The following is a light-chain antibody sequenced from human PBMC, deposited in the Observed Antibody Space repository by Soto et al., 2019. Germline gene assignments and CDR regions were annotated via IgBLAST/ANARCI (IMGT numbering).Light chain of an antibody. Sequence: MTQSPSSLSASVGDRVTITCRASQGIRNDLGWYQQKPGQAPRLLIHGATTRATGIPARFSGSGSGTEFTLTISSLQSEDFAVYYCQQYNNWPRTFGQGTKVEIK. J-gene: IGKJ1*01. CDR1: QGIRND. CDR3: QQYNNWPRT. V-gene: IGKV3-15*01. CDR2: GAT.